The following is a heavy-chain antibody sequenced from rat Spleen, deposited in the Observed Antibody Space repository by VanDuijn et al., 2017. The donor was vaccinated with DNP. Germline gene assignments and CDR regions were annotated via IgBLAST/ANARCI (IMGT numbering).Heavy chain of an antibody. J-gene: IGHJ2*01. V-gene: IGHV5-25*01. CDR2: ISTSGNRP. D-gene: IGHD1-6*01. Sequence: EVQLVESGGGLVQPGRSLKLSCAGSGFTFSNYYMAWVRQAPKKGLEWVATISTSGNRPYYPDSVKGRFTISRDNAKSSLYLQMNSLKSEDTATYYCARHTTDITYYFNYWGQGVMVTVSS. CDR1: GFTFSNYY. CDR3: ARHTTDITYYFNY.